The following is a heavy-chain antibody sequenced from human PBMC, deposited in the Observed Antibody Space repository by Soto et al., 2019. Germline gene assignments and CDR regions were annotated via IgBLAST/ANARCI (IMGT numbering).Heavy chain of an antibody. V-gene: IGHV3-13*01. CDR1: GFTFSTYD. J-gene: IGHJ5*02. Sequence: PGGSLRLSCAASGFTFSTYDMHWVRQAPGKGLEWVSAIGTQHDAYYPDSVKGRFTTSRENAKNSLYLQMNSLRAGDTAVYYWARQASYWHGGGGWFDPWGQGTLVTVSS. CDR3: ARQASYWHGGGGWFDP. D-gene: IGHD2-8*02. CDR2: IGTQHDA.